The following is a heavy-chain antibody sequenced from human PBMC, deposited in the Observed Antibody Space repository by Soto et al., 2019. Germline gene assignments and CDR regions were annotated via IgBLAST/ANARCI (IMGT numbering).Heavy chain of an antibody. D-gene: IGHD6-13*01. V-gene: IGHV3-48*02. CDR2: ISSSSGTI. Sequence: PGGSLRLSCAASGFTFSSYSMNWVRQAPGKGLEWVSYISSSSGTIYYADSVKGRFTISRDNAKNSLYLQMNSLRDEDTAVYYCARGYPAGYSSSCMDYWGQGTLVTVSS. CDR3: ARGYPAGYSSSCMDY. CDR1: GFTFSSYS. J-gene: IGHJ4*02.